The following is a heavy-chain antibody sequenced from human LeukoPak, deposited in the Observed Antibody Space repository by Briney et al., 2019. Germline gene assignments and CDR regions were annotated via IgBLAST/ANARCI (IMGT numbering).Heavy chain of an antibody. CDR1: GFTFSSYW. V-gene: IGHV3-7*03. J-gene: IGHJ4*02. CDR3: ARDWFDGDYDRFDY. D-gene: IGHD4-17*01. Sequence: PGGSLSLSCAVSGFTFSSYWMSWFHQAPGKGLEWVANINQDGSQKFSVDSVKGRFTISRDNAKNSLSLQVNSLRVEDTAVYYCARDWFDGDYDRFDYWGQGTLVTVSS. CDR2: INQDGSQK.